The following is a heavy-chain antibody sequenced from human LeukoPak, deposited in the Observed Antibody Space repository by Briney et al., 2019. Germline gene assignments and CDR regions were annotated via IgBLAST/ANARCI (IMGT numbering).Heavy chain of an antibody. V-gene: IGHV1-18*01. CDR1: GYTFTRYG. Sequence: ASVKLSCKASGYTFTRYGMSWERQAPGQGLEWMGWISAYNGNTNYAQKLQGRVTMTTDTSTSTAYMELRSLRSDDTAVYYCATGVYYYDSSGYYRGPFDYWGQGTLVTVSS. CDR3: ATGVYYYDSSGYYRGPFDY. J-gene: IGHJ4*02. CDR2: ISAYNGNT. D-gene: IGHD3-22*01.